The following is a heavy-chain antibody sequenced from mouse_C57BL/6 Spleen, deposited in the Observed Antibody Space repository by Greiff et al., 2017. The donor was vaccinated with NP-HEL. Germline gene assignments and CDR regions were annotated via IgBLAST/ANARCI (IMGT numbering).Heavy chain of an antibody. V-gene: IGHV5-17*01. CDR1: GFTFSDYG. Sequence: EVKLVESGGGLVKPGGSLKLSCAASGFTFSDYGMHWVRQAPEKGLEWVAYISSGSSTIYYADTVKGRFTISRDNAKNTLFLQMTSLRSEDTAMYYCARRFFDYYGSSWYYFDYWGQGTTLTVSS. D-gene: IGHD1-1*01. J-gene: IGHJ2*01. CDR3: ARRFFDYYGSSWYYFDY. CDR2: ISSGSSTI.